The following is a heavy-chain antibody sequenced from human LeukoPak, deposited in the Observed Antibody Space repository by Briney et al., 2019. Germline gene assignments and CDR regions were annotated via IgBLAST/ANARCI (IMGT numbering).Heavy chain of an antibody. V-gene: IGHV3-21*04. J-gene: IGHJ6*03. Sequence: GGSLRLSCAASGFTFSSYNMNWVRQAPGKGLEWVSSISSSSDYIYYADSVKGRFTISRDNAKNSLYLQMNSLRAEDTAVYHCARTPYSSSWYPYYYYYYYMDVWGKGTTVTISS. CDR1: GFTFSSYN. D-gene: IGHD6-13*01. CDR3: ARTPYSSSWYPYYYYYYYMDV. CDR2: ISSSSDYI.